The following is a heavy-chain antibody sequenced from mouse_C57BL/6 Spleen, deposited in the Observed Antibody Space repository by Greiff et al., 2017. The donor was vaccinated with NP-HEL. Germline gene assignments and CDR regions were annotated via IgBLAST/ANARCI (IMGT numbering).Heavy chain of an antibody. J-gene: IGHJ1*03. CDR1: GFTFSSYA. CDR2: ISDGGSYT. CDR3: ARDDFDV. V-gene: IGHV5-4*01. Sequence: EVKVEESGGGLVKPGGSLKLSCAASGFTFSSYAMSWVRQTPEKRLEWVATISDGGSYTYYPDNVKGRFTISRDNAKNNLYLQMSHLKSEDTAMYYCARDDFDVWGTGTTVTVSS.